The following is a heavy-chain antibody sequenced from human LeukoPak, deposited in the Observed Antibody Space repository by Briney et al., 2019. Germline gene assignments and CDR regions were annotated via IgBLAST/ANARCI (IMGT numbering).Heavy chain of an antibody. Sequence: SPTLSLTFAISGDSVSANSVAWSWIRQSPSRGLEWLGKTYYRSKWYNDYAVSVKSRITISADTSKNQFSLHLKSVTAEDTAVYYCAKALGQWHNWLDPWGQGTLVTVSS. CDR3: AKALGQWHNWLDP. CDR2: TYYRSKWYN. CDR1: GDSVSANSVA. J-gene: IGHJ5*02. D-gene: IGHD6-19*01. V-gene: IGHV6-1*01.